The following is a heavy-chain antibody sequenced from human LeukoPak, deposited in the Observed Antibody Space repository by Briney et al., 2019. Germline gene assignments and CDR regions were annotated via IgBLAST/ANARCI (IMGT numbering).Heavy chain of an antibody. Sequence: GGSLRLSCAASRFTFTTYWMAWVREAPGKGLEWVANIKGDESAKHQADSVKGRFTISRDNAQNSVYLQMSSLRVEDTAVYYCARDVGGSLDYWGQGTLVTVSS. V-gene: IGHV3-7*01. D-gene: IGHD1-26*01. J-gene: IGHJ4*02. CDR2: IKGDESAK. CDR1: RFTFTTYW. CDR3: ARDVGGSLDY.